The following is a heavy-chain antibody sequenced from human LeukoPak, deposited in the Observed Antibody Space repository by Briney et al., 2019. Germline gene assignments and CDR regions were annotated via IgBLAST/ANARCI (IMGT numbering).Heavy chain of an antibody. D-gene: IGHD3-10*01. J-gene: IGHJ4*02. CDR1: GFTFSSYA. Sequence: GGSLRFSCAASGFTFSSYAMSWVRQAPGKGLEWVSAISGSGGSTYYADSVKGRFTISRDNSKNTLYLQMNSLRAEDTAVYYCAKDSYYGSGSYTIDYWGQGTLVTVSS. CDR3: AKDSYYGSGSYTIDY. V-gene: IGHV3-23*01. CDR2: ISGSGGST.